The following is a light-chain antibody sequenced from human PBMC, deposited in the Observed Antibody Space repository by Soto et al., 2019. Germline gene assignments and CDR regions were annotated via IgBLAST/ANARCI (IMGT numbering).Light chain of an antibody. CDR3: QQYKDWRT. Sequence: IVMTQSPATLSVSPGERATLSCRASQTIDNKLAWYQQRPGQAPRLVIYGASIRATGIPARFSGSGSGTEFTLTISGLQSEDFGVYYCQQYKDWRTFGQGTNVDIK. V-gene: IGKV3-15*01. CDR1: QTIDNK. CDR2: GAS. J-gene: IGKJ1*01.